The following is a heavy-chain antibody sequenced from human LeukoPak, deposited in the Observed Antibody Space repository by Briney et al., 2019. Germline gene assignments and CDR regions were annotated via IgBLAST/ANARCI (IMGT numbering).Heavy chain of an antibody. D-gene: IGHD3-3*01. CDR3: ARADFWSGYGY. V-gene: IGHV4-59*01. CDR1: GGSISRYY. Sequence: SETLSLTCTVSGGSISRYYWSWIRQPPGKGLEWIGYIYYGENTNYNPSLKSRVTISVDTSKNQFSLKLSSVTAADTAVYYCARADFWSGYGYWGQGTLVTVSS. CDR2: IYYGENT. J-gene: IGHJ4*02.